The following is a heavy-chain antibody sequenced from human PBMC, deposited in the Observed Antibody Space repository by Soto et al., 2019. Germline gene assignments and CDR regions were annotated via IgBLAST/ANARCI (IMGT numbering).Heavy chain of an antibody. V-gene: IGHV2-26*01. CDR1: GFSLSNARMG. CDR2: IFSNDEK. CDR3: ARNDYDILTGPRYYFDY. Sequence: GPTLVNPTETLTLTCTVSGFSLSNARMGVSWIRQPPGKALEWLAHIFSNDEKSYSTSLKSRLTISKDTSKSQVVLTMTNMDPVDTATYYCARNDYDILTGPRYYFDYWGQGTLVTVSS. J-gene: IGHJ4*02. D-gene: IGHD3-9*01.